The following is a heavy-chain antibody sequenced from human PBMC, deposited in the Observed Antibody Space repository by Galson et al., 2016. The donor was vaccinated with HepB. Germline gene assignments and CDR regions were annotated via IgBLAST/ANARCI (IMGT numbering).Heavy chain of an antibody. J-gene: IGHJ6*02. CDR2: IHFSGTPI. V-gene: IGHV3-48*03. CDR3: ARGKSFYYYGMDV. Sequence: SLRLSCAGSGFTFGSFEMTWVRQAPGKGLEWVSIIHFSGTPIYYADSVKGRFSISRDNAKNSLYLQMNSLSPEDTAVYYCARGKSFYYYGMDVWGQGTTVTVSS. CDR1: GFTFGSFE.